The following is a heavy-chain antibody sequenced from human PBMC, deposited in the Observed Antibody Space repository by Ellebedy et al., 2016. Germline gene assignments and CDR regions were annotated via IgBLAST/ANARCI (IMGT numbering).Heavy chain of an antibody. D-gene: IGHD1-26*01. CDR2: ITVTDDTT. V-gene: IGHV3-23*01. CDR3: AKQGVARGSQTEFDY. J-gene: IGHJ4*02. Sequence: GGSLRLSCVASGFAFSSYAMSWVRQAPGKGLEWVSGITVTDDTTKYADSVKGRFTISRDNSKNTLFLQMNSLRVEDTATYYCAKQGVARGSQTEFDYWGRGTLVSVSS. CDR1: GFAFSSYA.